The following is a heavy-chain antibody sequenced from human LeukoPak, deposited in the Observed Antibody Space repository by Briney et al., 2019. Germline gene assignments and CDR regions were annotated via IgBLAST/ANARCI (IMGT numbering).Heavy chain of an antibody. V-gene: IGHV4-59*08. J-gene: IGHJ5*02. CDR1: GGSIGGYY. D-gene: IGHD3/OR15-3a*01. CDR3: ARPQSVTGLGTGWFDP. CDR2: IYYSGST. Sequence: SETLSLTCTVSGGSIGGYYWSWIRQPPGKGLEWIGYIYYSGSTNYNPSLKSRVTRTVDTSKNQFSLKLSSVTAADTAVYYCARPQSVTGLGTGWFDPWGQGALLTVSS.